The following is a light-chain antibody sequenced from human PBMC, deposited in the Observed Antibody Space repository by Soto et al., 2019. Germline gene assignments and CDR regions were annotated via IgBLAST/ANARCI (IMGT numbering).Light chain of an antibody. V-gene: IGKV3-15*01. J-gene: IGKJ4*01. CDR2: GAS. Sequence: EIVMTQSPAILSVSPGERATLSCRASQSVSSNLAWYQQKPGQAPRLLIYGASTRATGIPARFSGSGSATEFTLTISSQQSEDFAVYYCQQYNNWPPLTFGGGTKVEIK. CDR3: QQYNNWPPLT. CDR1: QSVSSN.